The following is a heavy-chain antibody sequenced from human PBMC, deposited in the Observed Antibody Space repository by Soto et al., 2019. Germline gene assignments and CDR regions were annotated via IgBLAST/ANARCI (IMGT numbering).Heavy chain of an antibody. CDR2: IWYDGSNK. D-gene: IGHD4-17*01. Sequence: QVQLVESGGGMVQPGRSLRLSCAASGFTFSSYGMHWVRQAPGKGLEWVAVIWYDGSNKYYADSVKGRFTISRDNSKNTVYLRMNSLRAEDTAVYYCARGVYGDYGLNFAYWGQGTLVTVSS. V-gene: IGHV3-33*01. J-gene: IGHJ4*02. CDR3: ARGVYGDYGLNFAY. CDR1: GFTFSSYG.